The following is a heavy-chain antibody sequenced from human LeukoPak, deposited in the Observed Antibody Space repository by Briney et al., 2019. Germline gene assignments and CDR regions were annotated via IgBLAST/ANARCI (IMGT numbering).Heavy chain of an antibody. CDR2: IYYSGNT. CDR3: ARGWHDWGLNH. D-gene: IGHD3-16*01. V-gene: IGHV4-59*01. J-gene: IGHJ5*02. Sequence: SETLSLTCTVSGGSISGSYWSWIRQPPGKGLEWIGYIYYSGNTNYNPSLKSRVTISVDTSKNQFSLKLSSVTAADTAVYYCARGWHDWGLNHWGQGTLVTVSS. CDR1: GGSISGSY.